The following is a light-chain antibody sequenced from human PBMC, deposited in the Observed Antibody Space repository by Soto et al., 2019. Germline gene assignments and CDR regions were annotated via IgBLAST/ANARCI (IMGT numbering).Light chain of an antibody. CDR3: QQYGSTPPYT. J-gene: IGKJ2*01. V-gene: IGKV3-20*01. CDR2: GAS. CDR1: QSVSSSY. Sequence: EIVLTQSPGTLSLSPGERATLSCRASQSVSSSYLAWYQQKPGQAPRLLIYGASSRATGIPDRFSGSGSVTDFTLTISRLEPEDFGVYYCQQYGSTPPYTFGQGTKLEIK.